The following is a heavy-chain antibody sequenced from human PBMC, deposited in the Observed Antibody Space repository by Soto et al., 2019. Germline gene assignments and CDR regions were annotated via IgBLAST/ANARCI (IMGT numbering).Heavy chain of an antibody. CDR3: ARSSVRGWSY. Sequence: ASETLSLTCAVYGGSFSGYYWTWIRQPPGKGLEWIGEITHSGSTNYNPSLKSRVTISVDTSKNQFSLNLNSVTAADTAVYYCARSSVRGWSYWGQGTMVTVYS. CDR2: ITHSGST. D-gene: IGHD3-10*02. V-gene: IGHV4-34*01. J-gene: IGHJ4*02. CDR1: GGSFSGYY.